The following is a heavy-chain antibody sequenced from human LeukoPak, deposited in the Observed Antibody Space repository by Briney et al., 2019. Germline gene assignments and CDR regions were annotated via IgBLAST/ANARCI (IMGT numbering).Heavy chain of an antibody. CDR3: ARENYDFWSGSTGGYYFDY. Sequence: GGSLRLSCEASGFTFSHYTMIWVRQAPGKGLEWVSYISSSGSTIYYADSVKGRFTISRDNAKNSLYVQMNSLRAEDTAVYYCARENYDFWSGSTGGYYFDYWGQGTLVTVSS. J-gene: IGHJ4*02. CDR1: GFTFSHYT. D-gene: IGHD3-3*01. CDR2: ISSSGSTI. V-gene: IGHV3-48*04.